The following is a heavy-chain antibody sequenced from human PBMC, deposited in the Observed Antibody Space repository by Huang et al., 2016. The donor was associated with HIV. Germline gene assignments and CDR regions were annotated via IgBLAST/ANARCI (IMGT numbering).Heavy chain of an antibody. CDR1: GGTFSKYA. J-gene: IGHJ4*02. CDR3: ARGQLGSYGDYDVLY. V-gene: IGHV1-69*13. D-gene: IGHD4-17*01. CDR2: IIPMFGTP. Sequence: QVQLVQSGAEVKTPGSSVKVSCKASGGTFSKYAISWVRPAPGQGLEWMGWIIPMFGTPHSARKFQGRVTITADDSTSTTYVEVSSLRSEDTALYFCARGQLGSYGDYDVLYWGQGTLVTVSS.